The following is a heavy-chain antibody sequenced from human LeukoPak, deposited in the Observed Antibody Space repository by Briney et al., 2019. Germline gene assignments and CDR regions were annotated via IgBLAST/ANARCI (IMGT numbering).Heavy chain of an antibody. D-gene: IGHD6-19*01. CDR2: TYYRSKWYN. CDR1: GDSVSSNSAA. J-gene: IGHJ5*02. Sequence: SQTLSLTCAISGDSVSSNSAAWNWIRQSPSRGLEWLGRTYYRSKWYNDYAVSVKSRITINPDTSKNQFSLQLSSVTPEDTAVYHCAGGYSSGGKWFDPWGQGTLVTVSS. CDR3: AGGYSSGGKWFDP. V-gene: IGHV6-1*01.